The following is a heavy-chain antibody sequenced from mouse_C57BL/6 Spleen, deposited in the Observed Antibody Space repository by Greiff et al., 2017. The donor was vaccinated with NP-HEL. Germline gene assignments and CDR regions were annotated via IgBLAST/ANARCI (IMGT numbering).Heavy chain of an antibody. CDR3: ARRPITTVVAPGYFDV. J-gene: IGHJ1*03. Sequence: VQLQQSGAELMKPGASVKLSCKATGYTFTGYWIEWVKQRPGHGLEWIGEILPGSGSTNYNEKFKGKATFTADTSSNTAYMQLSSLTTEDSAIYYCARRPITTVVAPGYFDVWGTGTTVTVSS. D-gene: IGHD1-1*01. V-gene: IGHV1-9*01. CDR1: GYTFTGYW. CDR2: ILPGSGST.